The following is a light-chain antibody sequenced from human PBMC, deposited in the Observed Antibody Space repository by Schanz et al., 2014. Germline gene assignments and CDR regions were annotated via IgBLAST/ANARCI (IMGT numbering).Light chain of an antibody. Sequence: EIVMTQSPATLSVSPGERATLSCRASQSVGSTLAWYQHKPGQAPRLLIYGGSTRATGVPARFSGSGSGTEFTLSISGLQSEDFAIYYCQQYHTSRTFGQGTKVEIK. J-gene: IGKJ1*01. CDR2: GGS. V-gene: IGKV3-15*01. CDR1: QSVGST. CDR3: QQYHTSRT.